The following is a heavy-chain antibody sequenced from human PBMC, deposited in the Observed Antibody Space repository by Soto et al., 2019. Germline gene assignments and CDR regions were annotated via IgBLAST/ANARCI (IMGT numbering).Heavy chain of an antibody. Sequence: QVQLVQSGAEVKKPGSSVKVSCKASGGTFSTSTFTWVRQAPGQGLEWMGRTIPILDVADYAQDFQGRVTISAXKXTXTXXMELTSLTSKDTAVYYCARDSPIGSTYSAYDAIDSWGQGTLVTVSS. J-gene: IGHJ4*02. CDR3: ARDSPIGSTYSAYDAIDS. V-gene: IGHV1-69*08. D-gene: IGHD5-12*01. CDR2: TIPILDVA. CDR1: GGTFSTST.